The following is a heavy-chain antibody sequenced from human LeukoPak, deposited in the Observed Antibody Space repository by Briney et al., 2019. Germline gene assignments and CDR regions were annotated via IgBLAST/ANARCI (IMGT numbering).Heavy chain of an antibody. CDR2: IKSKTDGGTT. J-gene: IGHJ4*02. Sequence: PGGSLRLSCAASGFTFSNAWMSWVRQAPGKGLEWVGRIKSKTDGGTTDYAAPVKGRFTISRDDSKNTLYLQMNSLKTEDTAVYYCTTDRYCSGGSCYSEADWGQGTLVTVSS. V-gene: IGHV3-15*01. CDR1: GFTFSNAW. CDR3: TTDRYCSGGSCYSEAD. D-gene: IGHD2-15*01.